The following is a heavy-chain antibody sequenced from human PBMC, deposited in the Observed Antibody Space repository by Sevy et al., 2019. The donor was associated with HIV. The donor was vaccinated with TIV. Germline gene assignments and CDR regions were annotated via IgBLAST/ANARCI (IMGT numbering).Heavy chain of an antibody. CDR2: IRYDESDK. D-gene: IGHD6-13*01. Sequence: GGSLRLSCAASGFTFSNYGMHWVRQVPGKGLEWVTFIRYDESDKYYAASVKGRFTISRDDSKNTLYLQMDSLRPEDTAIYYCAKDLAGPGRRYFDYWGQGTLVTVSS. J-gene: IGHJ4*02. V-gene: IGHV3-30*02. CDR3: AKDLAGPGRRYFDY. CDR1: GFTFSNYG.